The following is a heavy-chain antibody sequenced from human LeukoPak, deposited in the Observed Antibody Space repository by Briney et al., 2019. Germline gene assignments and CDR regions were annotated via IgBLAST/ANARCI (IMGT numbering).Heavy chain of an antibody. CDR1: GFTFSSYG. D-gene: IGHD6-13*01. J-gene: IGHJ4*02. CDR2: IGYDGSNK. Sequence: GGSLRLSCAASGFTFSSYGMHWVRQAPGKGLEWVAFIGYDGSNKYYAVTVMRRFTVSRDNSKNTLYLQMSSLKAEDTAVYYCAKDSRIAAAGYYFDYWGQGTLVTVSP. V-gene: IGHV3-30*02. CDR3: AKDSRIAAAGYYFDY.